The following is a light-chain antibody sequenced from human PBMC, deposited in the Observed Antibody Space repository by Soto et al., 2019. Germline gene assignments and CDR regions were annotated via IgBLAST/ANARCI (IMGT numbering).Light chain of an antibody. V-gene: IGLV2-14*03. J-gene: IGLJ2*01. CDR3: SSYTTSITVV. CDR1: SSDVGGYDY. Sequence: QSALTQPASVSGSPGQSITISCTGTSSDVGGYDYVSWYQQHPGKAPKLIIYDVNDRPSGVSYRFSGSKSGNTASLTISGLHAEDEADYYCSSYTTSITVVFGGGTKLTVL. CDR2: DVN.